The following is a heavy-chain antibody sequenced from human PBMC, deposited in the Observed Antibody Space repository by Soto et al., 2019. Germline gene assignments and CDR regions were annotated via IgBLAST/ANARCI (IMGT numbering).Heavy chain of an antibody. CDR1: GYTFTDYY. CDR3: ARGITSRLVFYYYYMDV. J-gene: IGHJ6*03. Sequence: QVPLVQSGAEVKKPEASVKVSCKASGYTFTDYYIHWVRQAPGQGLQWLGWINPTNSGTRYARSFQGRVTVTRDTSISTAYMELSSLRSDDTAVYYCARGITSRLVFYYYYMDVWGFGTTVTVSS. CDR2: INPTNSGT. V-gene: IGHV1-2*02.